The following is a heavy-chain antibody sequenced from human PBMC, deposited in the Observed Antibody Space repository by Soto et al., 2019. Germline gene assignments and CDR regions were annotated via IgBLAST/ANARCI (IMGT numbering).Heavy chain of an antibody. Sequence: GASVKVSCKASGGTFSSYAISWVRQALGQGLEWMGGIIPIFGTANYAQKFQGRVTITADESTSTAYMELSSLRSEDTAVYYCARDGYSSSWRDYYYYGMDVWGQGTTVTVSS. D-gene: IGHD6-13*01. V-gene: IGHV1-69*13. CDR3: ARDGYSSSWRDYYYYGMDV. CDR2: IIPIFGTA. CDR1: GGTFSSYA. J-gene: IGHJ6*02.